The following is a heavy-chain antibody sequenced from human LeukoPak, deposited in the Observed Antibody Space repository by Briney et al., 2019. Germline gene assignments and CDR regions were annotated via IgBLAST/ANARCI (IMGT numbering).Heavy chain of an antibody. J-gene: IGHJ4*02. CDR1: GGSFSGYY. CDR2: INHSGST. D-gene: IGHD3-3*01. V-gene: IGHV4-34*01. CDR3: ARGRAYYDFWSGYSSLDY. Sequence: TSETLSLTCAVYGGSFSGYYWSWIRQPPGKGLEWIGEINHSGSTNYNPSLKSRVTISVDTSKNQFSLKLSSVTAADTAVYYCARGRAYYDFWSGYSSLDYWGQGTLVTVSS.